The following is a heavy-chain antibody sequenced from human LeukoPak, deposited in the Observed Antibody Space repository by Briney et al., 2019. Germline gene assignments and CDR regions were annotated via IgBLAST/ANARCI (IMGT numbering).Heavy chain of an antibody. J-gene: IGHJ4*02. Sequence: SHTLSLTCAISGDSVSSTSTAWNWIRQSPSRTLEWLGRTYYRSKRGDNYALSVKSRVTINADTSKIPMSLQLNPVTHDDVSVYYCASGTAAPGFDFGGRGTLVSVFS. V-gene: IGHV6-1*01. CDR3: ASGTAAPGFDF. CDR2: TYYRSKRGD. D-gene: IGHD6-13*01. CDR1: GDSVSSTSTA.